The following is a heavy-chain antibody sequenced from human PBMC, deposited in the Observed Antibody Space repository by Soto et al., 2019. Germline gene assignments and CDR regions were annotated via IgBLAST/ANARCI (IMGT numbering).Heavy chain of an antibody. D-gene: IGHD4-17*01. CDR2: IYYSGST. CDR1: GGSISSGDYY. V-gene: IGHV4-30-4*01. J-gene: IGHJ5*02. Sequence: LSLTCTVSGGSISSGDYYWSWIRQPPGKGLEWIGYIYYSGSTYYNPSLKSRITISVDTSKTQFSLKLSSVTAADTAVYYCARVRYGGSNRFDPWGQGTLVTVSS. CDR3: ARVRYGGSNRFDP.